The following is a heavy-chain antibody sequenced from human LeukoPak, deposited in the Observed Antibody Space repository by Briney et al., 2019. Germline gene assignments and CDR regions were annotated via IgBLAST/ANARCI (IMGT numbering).Heavy chain of an antibody. CDR2: ITPSGGT. J-gene: IGHJ4*02. V-gene: IGHV1-2*02. D-gene: IGHD5-24*01. CDR3: RCDRYGDGFAHLDG. Sequence: ASVTVSCKASVYTFTHYAIHWVRQAPGQGREWMGWITPSGGTNHPQTFQGRVAITFNTSITTAYMHLSRLTSADAAGFFCRCDRYGDGFAHLDGWGQGALVTVSS. CDR1: VYTFTHYA.